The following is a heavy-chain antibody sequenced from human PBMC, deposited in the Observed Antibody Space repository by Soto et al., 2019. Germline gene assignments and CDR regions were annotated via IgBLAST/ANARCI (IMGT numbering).Heavy chain of an antibody. CDR3: ARNYCSSTSCDPVYCYYYGMAV. D-gene: IGHD2-2*01. J-gene: IGHJ6*02. CDR1: GYSFTSYW. CDR2: IYPGDSDT. Sequence: PGESLKISCKGSGYSFTSYWIGWVRQIPGKGLELSGIIYPGDSDTRYSPSCQGQVTSSADKCMSTAYLQWSSLKASDAAMYYCARNYCSSTSCDPVYCYYYGMAVWGQGTTVTV. V-gene: IGHV5-51*01.